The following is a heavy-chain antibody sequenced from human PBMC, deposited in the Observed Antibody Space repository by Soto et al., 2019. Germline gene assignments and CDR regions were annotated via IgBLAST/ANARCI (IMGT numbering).Heavy chain of an antibody. J-gene: IGHJ1*01. CDR2: INPNSGGT. V-gene: IGHV1-2*04. Sequence: ASVKVSCKASGYTFTGYYMHWVRQAPGQGLEWMGWINPNSGGTNYAQKFQGWVTMTRDTSISTAYMELSRLRSDDTAVYYCARGEEMVRGVIIKYFQHWGQGTLVTVSS. CDR3: ARGEEMVRGVIIKYFQH. D-gene: IGHD3-10*01. CDR1: GYTFTGYY.